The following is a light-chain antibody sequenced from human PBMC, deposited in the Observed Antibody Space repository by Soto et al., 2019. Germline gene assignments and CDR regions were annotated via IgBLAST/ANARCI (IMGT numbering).Light chain of an antibody. V-gene: IGKV1-39*01. CDR2: AAA. CDR1: QSISSY. J-gene: IGKJ1*01. CDR3: QHSYTIPWT. Sequence: DIQMTQSPSSLSASVGDRVTITCRASQSISSYLNWYQQKPGKAPKLLIFAAASFLSGVPSRFSGSGSGTEFTLTISSLQPEDSATYYCQHSYTIPWTFGQGTKVEIK.